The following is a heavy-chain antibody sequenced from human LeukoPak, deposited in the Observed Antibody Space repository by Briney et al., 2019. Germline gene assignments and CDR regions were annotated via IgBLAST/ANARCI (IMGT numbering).Heavy chain of an antibody. Sequence: SGGSLRLSCAASGFTFSNSGMHWVRQAPGRGLEWVAVIWYDGSNEYYADAVKGRFIISRDNSKNTVYLQMNSLRVEDTSVYYCAREISMFVNAFDLWGQGTLVAVSS. V-gene: IGHV3-33*01. D-gene: IGHD3-10*02. CDR3: AREISMFVNAFDL. J-gene: IGHJ3*01. CDR2: IWYDGSNE. CDR1: GFTFSNSG.